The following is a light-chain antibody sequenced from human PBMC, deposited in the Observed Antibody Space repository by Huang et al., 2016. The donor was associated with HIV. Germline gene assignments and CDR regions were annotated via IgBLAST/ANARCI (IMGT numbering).Light chain of an antibody. Sequence: DIQLTQSPSSLSASLGDRVTITCRATLSISGFLNWYQQKPGKAPQLLMYVASSLQSGVPSRFSGGGSGTDFTLTSTSLQPEDFATYYCQQSYSIPYTFGQGTKLEIK. J-gene: IGKJ2*01. CDR3: QQSYSIPYT. V-gene: IGKV1-39*01. CDR2: VAS. CDR1: LSISGF.